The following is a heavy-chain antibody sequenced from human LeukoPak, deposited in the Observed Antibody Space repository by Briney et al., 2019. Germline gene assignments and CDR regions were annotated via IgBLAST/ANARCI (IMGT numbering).Heavy chain of an antibody. CDR2: INPNSGGT. J-gene: IGHJ5*02. V-gene: IGHV1-2*02. Sequence: GASVKVSCKASGYTFTGYYMHWVRQAPGQGLEWMGWINPNSGGTNYAQKFQGRVTMSRDTSISTAYMELSRLRSDDTAVYYCARVGVRYYGSGSHLNNWFDPWGQGTLVTVSS. CDR1: GYTFTGYY. CDR3: ARVGVRYYGSGSHLNNWFDP. D-gene: IGHD3-10*01.